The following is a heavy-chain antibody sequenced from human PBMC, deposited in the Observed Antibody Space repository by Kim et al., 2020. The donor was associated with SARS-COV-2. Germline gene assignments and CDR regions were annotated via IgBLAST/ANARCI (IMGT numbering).Heavy chain of an antibody. Sequence: FYAESVKGRFTMSRDNSKNTLYLKMNSLGVEDTAVYYCAGPPGVGEATLDFWGQGTQVIVSS. CDR3: AGPPGVGEATLDF. J-gene: IGHJ4*02. D-gene: IGHD3-16*01. V-gene: IGHV3-23*01.